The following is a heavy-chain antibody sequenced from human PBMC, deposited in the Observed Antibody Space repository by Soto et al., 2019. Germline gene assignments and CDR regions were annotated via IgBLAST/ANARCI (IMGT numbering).Heavy chain of an antibody. J-gene: IGHJ5*02. V-gene: IGHV4-59*01. CDR3: ARGPFVMVVAAISNWFDP. Sequence: SETLSLTCAVSGYSISLGYYWGWIRQPPGKGLEWIGYIYYSGSTNYNPSLKSRVTISVDTSKNQFSLKLSSVTAADTAVYYCARGPFVMVVAAISNWFDPWGQGLLVTVPQ. CDR1: GYSISLGYY. D-gene: IGHD2-15*01. CDR2: IYYSGST.